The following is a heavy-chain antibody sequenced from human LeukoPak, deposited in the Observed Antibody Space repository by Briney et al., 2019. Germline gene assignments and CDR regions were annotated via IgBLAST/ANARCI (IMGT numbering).Heavy chain of an antibody. V-gene: IGHV3-48*03. CDR2: ISSSGSTI. CDR1: GFTFSSYE. J-gene: IGHJ4*02. D-gene: IGHD6-19*01. CDR3: AKDLTYSSGLPDDY. Sequence: PGGSLRLSCAASGFTFSSYEMNWVRQAPGKGLEWVSYISSSGSTIYYADSVKGRFTISRDNSKNTLYLQMNSLRAEDTAVYYCAKDLTYSSGLPDDYWGQGTLVTVSS.